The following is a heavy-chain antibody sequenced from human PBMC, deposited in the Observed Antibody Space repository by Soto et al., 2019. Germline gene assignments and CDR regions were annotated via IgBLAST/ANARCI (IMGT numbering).Heavy chain of an antibody. Sequence: SETLSLTCTVSGGSISSGAYYWSWIRQPPGKGLEWIGYIYYSGSTYYNPSLKSRVTISVDTSKNQFSLRLSSVTAADTAVYYCARNRVGTFDYWGQGTLVTVSS. V-gene: IGHV4-30-4*01. CDR3: ARNRVGTFDY. CDR1: GGSISSGAYY. CDR2: IYYSGST. J-gene: IGHJ4*02.